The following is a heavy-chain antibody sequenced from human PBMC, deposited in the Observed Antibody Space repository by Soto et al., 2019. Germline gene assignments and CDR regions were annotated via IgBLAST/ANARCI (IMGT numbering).Heavy chain of an antibody. CDR2: VSHSGTA. CDR3: ARIHWTQSSLDY. Sequence: NPSETLSLTCAVSGGSIDSGAYSLSWIRQPPGKGLEWIGYVSHSGTAYSIPSLNGRLTLSVDSSQTQFSLKLTSVTAADSAVYYCARIHWTQSSLDYWGRGILVTVSS. D-gene: IGHD6-19*01. J-gene: IGHJ4*02. V-gene: IGHV4-30-2*01. CDR1: GGSIDSGAYS.